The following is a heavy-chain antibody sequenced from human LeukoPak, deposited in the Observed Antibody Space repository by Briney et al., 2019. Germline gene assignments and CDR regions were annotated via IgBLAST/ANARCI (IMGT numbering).Heavy chain of an antibody. CDR3: ARGPLYDSGTYNWFDP. V-gene: IGHV4-4*07. CDR2: IHSSGST. CDR1: GGSISGFY. D-gene: IGHD3-10*01. J-gene: IGHJ5*02. Sequence: PSETLSLTCSVSGGSISGFYWSWIRQPAGKGLEWIGRIHSSGSTNYNPPLKSRVTMSVDTSKNQFSLKVSSVTAADTALYYCARGPLYDSGTYNWFDPWGQGTLVTVSS.